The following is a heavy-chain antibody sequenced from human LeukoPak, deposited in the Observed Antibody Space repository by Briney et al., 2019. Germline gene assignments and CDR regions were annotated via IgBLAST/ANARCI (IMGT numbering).Heavy chain of an antibody. CDR3: ARGGKIWFGELFDAFDI. V-gene: IGHV1-8*01. CDR2: MNPNSGNT. Sequence: GASVKVSCKASGYTFTSYDINWVRQATGQGLEWMGWMNPNSGNTGYAQKFQGRVTMTRNTSISTAYMELSSLRSEDTAVYYCARGGKIWFGELFDAFDIWGQGTMVTVSS. J-gene: IGHJ3*02. D-gene: IGHD3-10*01. CDR1: GYTFTSYD.